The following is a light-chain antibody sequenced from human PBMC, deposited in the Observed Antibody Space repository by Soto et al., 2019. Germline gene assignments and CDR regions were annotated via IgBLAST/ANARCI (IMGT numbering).Light chain of an antibody. V-gene: IGLV2-8*01. J-gene: IGLJ1*01. CDR2: EVN. CDR1: SSDVGGYNY. CDR3: SSYAGSSNV. Sequence: QSVLTQPTSASGSPGQSVAICCTGTSSDVGGYNYVSWYQQHPGKAPKLMIYEVNKRPSGVPDRFSGSKSGNTASLTVSGLQAEDEADYYCSSYAGSSNVFGTGTKLTVL.